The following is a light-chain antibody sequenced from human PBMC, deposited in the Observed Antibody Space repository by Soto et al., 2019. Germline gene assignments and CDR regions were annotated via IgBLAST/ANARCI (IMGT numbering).Light chain of an antibody. J-gene: IGKJ4*01. V-gene: IGKV1-33*01. CDR2: DAS. CDR3: QQYDNLPLT. CDR1: QDISNY. Sequence: DIQMTQSPSSLSASVGDRVTITCQASQDISNYLNWYQQKPGKAPKLLIYDASNVETGVPSRFSGSGSGTDFTFTIRSLQPEDIATYYCQQYDNLPLTFGGGTKVEIK.